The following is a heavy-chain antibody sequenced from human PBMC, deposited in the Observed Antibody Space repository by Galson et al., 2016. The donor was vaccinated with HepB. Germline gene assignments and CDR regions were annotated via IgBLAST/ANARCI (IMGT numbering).Heavy chain of an antibody. V-gene: IGHV3-33*01. CDR1: GFTFTNHG. Sequence: SLRLSCAASGFTFTNHGMHWVRQAPGKGLEWVAVVWFDGTTKYYADSVKGRSTISRDNSKDTLYRQMNSLRAEDTALYYCARESSSFENYYYGMDVWGQGTTVSVSS. D-gene: IGHD2-2*01. J-gene: IGHJ6*02. CDR3: ARESSSFENYYYGMDV. CDR2: VWFDGTTK.